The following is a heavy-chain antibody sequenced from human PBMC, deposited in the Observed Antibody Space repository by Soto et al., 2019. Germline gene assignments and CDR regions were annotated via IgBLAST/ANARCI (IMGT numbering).Heavy chain of an antibody. CDR1: GFTFSSYA. D-gene: IGHD3-10*01. Sequence: QVQLVESGGGVVQPGRSLRLSCAASGFTFSSYAMHWVRQAPGKGLGWVAVISYDGSNKYYADSVKGRFTISRDNSKNMPYLEMKSLSAEETAVYFSSSELGEGGDYWGQGTLVTVSS. CDR2: ISYDGSNK. V-gene: IGHV3-30-3*01. J-gene: IGHJ4*02. CDR3: SSELGEGGDY.